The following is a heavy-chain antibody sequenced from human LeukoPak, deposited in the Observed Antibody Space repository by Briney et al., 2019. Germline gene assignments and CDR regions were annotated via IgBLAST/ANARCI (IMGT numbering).Heavy chain of an antibody. CDR2: ISGSGGST. CDR1: GFTFSTYA. V-gene: IGHV3-23*01. D-gene: IGHD2-15*01. Sequence: GGSLRLSCTASGFTFSTYAMSWVRQAPGKGLEWVSAISGSGGSTYYADSVKGRFTISRDNSKNTLYLQMNSLRAEDTAVYYCARETCSGGSCYGFDYWGQGTLVTVSS. CDR3: ARETCSGGSCYGFDY. J-gene: IGHJ4*02.